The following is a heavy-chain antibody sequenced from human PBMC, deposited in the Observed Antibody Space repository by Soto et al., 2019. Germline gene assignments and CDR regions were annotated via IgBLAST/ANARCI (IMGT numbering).Heavy chain of an antibody. CDR2: IYYTATA. CDR3: TRGQRWLQFGTAGSH. Sequence: PSETLSLTCTVSGGSINSADYYWGWVRQPPGKGLEWIGHIYYTATAYYNPSLQSRVTLSVDTSKSQFSLQLSSVSAADTAVYYCTRGQRWLQFGTAGSHWGQGTLVTVSS. CDR1: GGSINSADYY. J-gene: IGHJ4*02. D-gene: IGHD5-12*01. V-gene: IGHV4-30-4*01.